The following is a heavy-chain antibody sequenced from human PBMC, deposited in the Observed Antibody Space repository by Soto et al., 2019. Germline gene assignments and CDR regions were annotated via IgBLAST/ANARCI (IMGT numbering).Heavy chain of an antibody. CDR1: GFTFSYYE. CDR3: ARDIFDN. Sequence: EVQLVESGGGLAQPGGSLRLSCVASGFTFSYYEMNWVRQAPGKGLEWISYITSSGDRAQYADSVKGRFTISRDNTKNLLYLQMTSLSAEDMGLYYCARDIFDNWGQGTLVTVSS. V-gene: IGHV3-48*03. J-gene: IGHJ4*02. CDR2: ITSSGDRA.